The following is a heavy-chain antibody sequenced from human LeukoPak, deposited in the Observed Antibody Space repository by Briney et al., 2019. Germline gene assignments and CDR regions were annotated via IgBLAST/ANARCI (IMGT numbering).Heavy chain of an antibody. CDR1: GFTFTDYY. CDR2: ITTSGSTM. D-gene: IGHD3-3*01. V-gene: IGHV3-11*04. J-gene: IGHJ4*02. CDR3: ARPYGIGVSQFDY. Sequence: PGGSLRFSCAASGFTFTDYYMIWIRQAPGKGLEWVSYITTSGSTMYYADSVKGRFTISRDNAKNSLSLQMNSLRAEDTAVYYCARPYGIGVSQFDYWGQGTLVTVSS.